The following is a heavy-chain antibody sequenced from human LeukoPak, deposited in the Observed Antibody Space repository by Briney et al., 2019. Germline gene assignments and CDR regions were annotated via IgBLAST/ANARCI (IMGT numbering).Heavy chain of an antibody. CDR3: ARAPLRYFDWLLGEGWFDP. J-gene: IGHJ5*02. Sequence: SETLSLTCTVSGGSISSYYWSWIRQPPGKGLEWIGYIYYSGSTNYNPSLKSRVTISVDTSKNQFSLKLGSVTAADTAVYYCARAPLRYFDWLLGEGWFDPWGQGTLVTVSS. CDR2: IYYSGST. D-gene: IGHD3-9*01. CDR1: GGSISSYY. V-gene: IGHV4-59*01.